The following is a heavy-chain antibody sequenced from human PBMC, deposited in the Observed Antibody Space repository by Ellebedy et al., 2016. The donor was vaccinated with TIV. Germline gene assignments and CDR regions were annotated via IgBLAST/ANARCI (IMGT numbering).Heavy chain of an antibody. Sequence: MPSETLSLTCAVYGGSFSGYYWSWIRQPPGKGLEWIGEINNSGTTNYNPSLKSRVTISVDTSKNQFSLKLSSVTAADTAVYYCASKLSWFDPWGQGTLVTVSS. CDR1: GGSFSGYY. CDR2: INNSGTT. V-gene: IGHV4-34*01. CDR3: ASKLSWFDP. D-gene: IGHD3-10*01. J-gene: IGHJ5*02.